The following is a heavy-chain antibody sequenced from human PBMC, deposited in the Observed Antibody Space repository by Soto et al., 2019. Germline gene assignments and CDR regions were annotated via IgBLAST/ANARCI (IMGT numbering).Heavy chain of an antibody. J-gene: IGHJ5*02. CDR3: ARGGPPTSNWFDP. CDR1: GFTVSNNY. V-gene: IGHV3-66*01. D-gene: IGHD1-26*01. Sequence: SGFTVSNNYINWVRQAPGKGLEWVSVIYSGGSTYYADSVKGRFTISRDNSKNTLYLQMNSLRAEDTAVYYCARGGPPTSNWFDPWGQGTLVTVPQ. CDR2: IYSGGST.